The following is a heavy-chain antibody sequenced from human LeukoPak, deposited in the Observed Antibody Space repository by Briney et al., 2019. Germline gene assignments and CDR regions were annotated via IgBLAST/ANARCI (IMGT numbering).Heavy chain of an antibody. D-gene: IGHD4-23*01. CDR1: GGTFSSYA. J-gene: IGHJ4*02. CDR2: IIPIFGTA. CDR3: ARISDYGCNLDY. Sequence: GASVKVSCKASGGTFSSYAISWVRQAPGQGLEWMGGIIPIFGTANYAQKFQGRVTITTDESTSTAYMELSSLRSEDTAVYYCARISDYGCNLDYWGQGTLVTVSS. V-gene: IGHV1-69*05.